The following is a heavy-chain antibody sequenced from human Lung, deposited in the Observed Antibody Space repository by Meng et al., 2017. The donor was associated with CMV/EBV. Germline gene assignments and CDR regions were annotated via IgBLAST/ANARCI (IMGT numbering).Heavy chain of an antibody. Sequence: VELGESGGGVVQPGGSLRLSCAASGFTFTSYGMHWVRQAPGKGPEWVGRIKSKTDGGTTDYAAPVKGRFTISRDDSKNTLYLQMNSLKTEDTAVYYCIRNDYSNYWGQGTLVTVSS. J-gene: IGHJ4*02. CDR3: IRNDYSNY. V-gene: IGHV3-15*01. CDR1: GFTFTSYG. D-gene: IGHD4-11*01. CDR2: IKSKTDGGTT.